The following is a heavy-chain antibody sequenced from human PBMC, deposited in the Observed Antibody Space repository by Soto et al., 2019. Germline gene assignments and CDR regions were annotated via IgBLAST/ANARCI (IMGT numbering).Heavy chain of an antibody. J-gene: IGHJ1*01. CDR1: GFTFSSYS. Sequence: EVQLVESGGGLVKPGGSLRLSCAASGFTFSSYSMNWVRQAPGKGLEWVSSISSSSSYIYYAASVKGRFTISRDNAKNSLYLKMNSLRAEDTAVYYCARDQPGYSYGYGLGYWGQGTLVTVSS. CDR2: ISSSSSYI. V-gene: IGHV3-21*01. CDR3: ARDQPGYSYGYGLGY. D-gene: IGHD5-18*01.